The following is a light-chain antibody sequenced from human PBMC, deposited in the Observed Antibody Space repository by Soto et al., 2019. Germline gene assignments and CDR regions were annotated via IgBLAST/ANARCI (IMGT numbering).Light chain of an antibody. CDR3: QQYYNWPPIT. CDR1: QSVGGN. CDR2: GAS. V-gene: IGKV3-15*01. J-gene: IGKJ5*01. Sequence: EIVLTQSPGTLSLSPGQRSTLSCRASQSVGGNLAWYQQKPGQAPRLLIYGASTRATGIPARFSGSGSGTEFTLTISSLQSEDFAVYYCQQYYNWPPITFGQGTRLEIK.